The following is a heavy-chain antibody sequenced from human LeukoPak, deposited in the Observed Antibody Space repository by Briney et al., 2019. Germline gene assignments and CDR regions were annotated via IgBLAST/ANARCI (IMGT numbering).Heavy chain of an antibody. V-gene: IGHV1-2*02. CDR3: ARVLFNSGYDY. D-gene: IGHD3-9*01. J-gene: IGHJ4*02. CDR2: INPNSGET. Sequence: ASVKVSCKTSGSTFTGAYMHWVRQAPGQGLEWMGWINPNSGETKFAQRFQGRVTLIRDTAISTVYMDLGGLRSDDTAVYYCARVLFNSGYDYWGQGSLVTVPS. CDR1: GSTFTGAY.